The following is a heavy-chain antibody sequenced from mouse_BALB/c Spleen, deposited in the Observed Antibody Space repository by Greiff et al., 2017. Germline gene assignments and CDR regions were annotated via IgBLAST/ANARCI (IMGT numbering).Heavy chain of an antibody. CDR3: ARSHYYGSRDAMDC. V-gene: IGHV1S135*01. CDR1: GYSFTDYN. CDR2: IDPYNGGT. Sequence: EVKLVESGPELVKPGASVKVSCKASGYSFTDYNMYWVKQSHGKSLEWIGYIDPYNGGTSYNQKFKGKATLTVDKSSSTAFMHLNSLTSEDSAVYYCARSHYYGSRDAMDCWGQGTSVTVSS. J-gene: IGHJ4*01. D-gene: IGHD1-1*01.